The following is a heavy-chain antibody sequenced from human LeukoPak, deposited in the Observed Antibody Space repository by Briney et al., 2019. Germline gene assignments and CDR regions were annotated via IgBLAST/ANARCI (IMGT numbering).Heavy chain of an antibody. CDR1: GHTFTSYY. D-gene: IGHD3-10*01. V-gene: IGHV1-46*01. Sequence: GASVKVSCKASGHTFTSYYMHWVRQAPGQGLEWMGIINPSDSSTTYAQKFQGRVTMTRDTSTSTVYMELSSLRSEDTAMYYCARGTLYYGSGIYPHPGKYYFDYWGQGTLVTVSS. CDR2: INPSDSST. CDR3: ARGTLYYGSGIYPHPGKYYFDY. J-gene: IGHJ4*02.